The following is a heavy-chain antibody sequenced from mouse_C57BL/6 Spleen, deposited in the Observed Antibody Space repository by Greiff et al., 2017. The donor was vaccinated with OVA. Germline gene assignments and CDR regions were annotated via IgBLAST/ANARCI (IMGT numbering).Heavy chain of an antibody. CDR3: ARRGYDYDAWFAY. D-gene: IGHD2-4*01. Sequence: VQLKESGGDLVKPGGSLKLSCAASGFTFSSYGMSWVRQTPDKRLEWVATISSGGSYTYYPDSVKGRFTISRDNAKNTLYLQMSSLKSEDTAMYYCARRGYDYDAWFAYWGQGTLVTVSA. V-gene: IGHV5-6*01. CDR2: ISSGGSYT. J-gene: IGHJ3*01. CDR1: GFTFSSYG.